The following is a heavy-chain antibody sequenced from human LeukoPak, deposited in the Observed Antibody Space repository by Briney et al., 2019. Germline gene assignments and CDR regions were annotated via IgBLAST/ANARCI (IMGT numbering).Heavy chain of an antibody. Sequence: PGGSLRLSCAASGFTFSNYAMNWVRQAPGQGLECVSVISGSGGSSYYADSVKGRFTISRDNSKNTLYLQMNSLRAEDTAVYYCARGPYYYDSSGYYPPFDYWGQGTLVTVSS. J-gene: IGHJ4*02. D-gene: IGHD3-22*01. CDR3: ARGPYYYDSSGYYPPFDY. V-gene: IGHV3-23*01. CDR1: GFTFSNYA. CDR2: ISGSGGSS.